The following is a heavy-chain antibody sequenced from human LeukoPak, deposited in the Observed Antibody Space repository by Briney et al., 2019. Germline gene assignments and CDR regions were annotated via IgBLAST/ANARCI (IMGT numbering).Heavy chain of an antibody. D-gene: IGHD6-19*01. V-gene: IGHV3-21*01. CDR3: ARDVSPYSSGWYGY. CDR1: GSTFSSYS. Sequence: PGGSLRLSCAASGSTFSSYSMNWVRQAPGKGLEWVSSISSSSSYIYYADSVKGRFTISRDNAKNSLYLQMNSLRAEDTAVYYCARDVSPYSSGWYGYWGQGTLVTVSS. CDR2: ISSSSSYI. J-gene: IGHJ4*02.